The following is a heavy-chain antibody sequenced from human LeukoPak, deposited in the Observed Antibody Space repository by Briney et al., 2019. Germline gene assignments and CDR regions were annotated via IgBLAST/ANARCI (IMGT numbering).Heavy chain of an antibody. CDR2: IYYSGST. Sequence: PSETLSLTCTVSGGSISSSSYYWGWIRQPPGKGLEWIGSIYYSGSTYYNPSLKSRVTISVDTSKNQFSLKLSSVTAADTAVYYCARPPPDNWNYAFDIWGQGTMVTVSS. V-gene: IGHV4-39*01. J-gene: IGHJ3*02. CDR3: ARPPPDNWNYAFDI. D-gene: IGHD1-7*01. CDR1: GGSISSSSYY.